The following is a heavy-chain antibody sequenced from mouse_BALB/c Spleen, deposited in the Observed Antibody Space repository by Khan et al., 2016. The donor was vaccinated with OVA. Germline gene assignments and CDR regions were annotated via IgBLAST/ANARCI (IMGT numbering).Heavy chain of an antibody. CDR3: ARKDYYDYDPFPY. J-gene: IGHJ3*01. Sequence: EVQLQESGPGLVKPSQSLSLTCTVTGYSITSEYTWNWIRQFPGNKLEWMGFISYSGNTRYNPSLKSRISITRDTSKHQFFLQLNSVTSEDTATYYCARKDYYDYDPFPYWGQGTLVTVSA. CDR1: GYSITSEYT. CDR2: ISYSGNT. D-gene: IGHD2-4*01. V-gene: IGHV3-2*02.